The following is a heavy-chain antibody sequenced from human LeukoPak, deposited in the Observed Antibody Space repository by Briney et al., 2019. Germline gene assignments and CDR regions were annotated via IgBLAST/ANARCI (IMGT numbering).Heavy chain of an antibody. J-gene: IGHJ4*02. CDR3: ARGYSYGYFDY. Sequence: SETLSLTCTVSGGSISSSSYYWGWIRQPPGKGLEWIGSIYYSGSTYYNPSLKSRVTMTRDTSTSTVYMELSSLRSEDTAVYYCARGYSYGYFDYWGQGTLVTVSS. V-gene: IGHV4-39*07. D-gene: IGHD5-18*01. CDR1: GGSISSSSYY. CDR2: IYYSGST.